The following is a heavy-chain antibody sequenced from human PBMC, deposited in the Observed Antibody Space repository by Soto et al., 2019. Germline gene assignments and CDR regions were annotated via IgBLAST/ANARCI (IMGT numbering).Heavy chain of an antibody. CDR2: IIPFFGTA. D-gene: IGHD4-17*01. Sequence: SVKVSCKASGGTFSTFGISWVRQAPGQGLEWMGGIIPFFGTARYSQKFEDRITITADESTNTVYMDLRSLTSEDTAIYYCAKSAPMDAGDKYYYDFWGQGALVTVPQ. V-gene: IGHV1-69*13. J-gene: IGHJ4*02. CDR1: GGTFSTFG. CDR3: AKSAPMDAGDKYYYDF.